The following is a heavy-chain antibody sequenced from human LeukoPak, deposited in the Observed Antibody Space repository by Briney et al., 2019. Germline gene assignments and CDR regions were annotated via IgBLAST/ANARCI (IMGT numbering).Heavy chain of an antibody. CDR2: ISVDGYST. CDR3: ARMGGGTFGDC. J-gene: IGHJ4*02. CDR1: RFTLSAYA. Sequence: GGSLRLSCAASRFTLSAYAMSWVRRVPGKGLEWVSSISVDGYSTYYADSVKGRFTISRDNSKNTLYLQMNSLRAEDTALYYCARMGGGTFGDCWGQGSLVTVSS. D-gene: IGHD2-15*01. V-gene: IGHV3-23*01.